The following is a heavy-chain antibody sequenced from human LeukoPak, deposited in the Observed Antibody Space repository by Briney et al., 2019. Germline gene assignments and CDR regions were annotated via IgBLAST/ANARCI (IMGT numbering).Heavy chain of an antibody. J-gene: IGHJ4*02. CDR3: ARMSTSSWYVCDY. CDR2: IKQDGSEK. V-gene: IGHV3-7*01. Sequence: GGSLRLSCAASGFSFSSYWMTWVRQAPGKGLEWVANIKQDGSEKYYVDSVMGRFTISSDNAKNSLYLQMNSLRAEDTAVYYCARMSTSSWYVCDYWGQGTLVTVSS. CDR1: GFSFSSYW. D-gene: IGHD6-13*01.